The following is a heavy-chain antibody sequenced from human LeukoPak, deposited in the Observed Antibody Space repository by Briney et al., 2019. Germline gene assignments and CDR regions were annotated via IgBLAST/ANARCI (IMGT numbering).Heavy chain of an antibody. CDR3: ATRIAAAGTVYSN. D-gene: IGHD6-13*01. CDR1: GFTFSSYS. V-gene: IGHV3-21*01. J-gene: IGHJ4*02. CDR2: ISSSSSYI. Sequence: GGSLRLSCAASGFTFSSYSMNWVRQAPGKGLEWVSSISSSSSYIYYADSVKGRFTISRDNAKNSLYLQMNSLRAEDTAVYYCATRIAAAGTVYSNWGQGTLVTVSS.